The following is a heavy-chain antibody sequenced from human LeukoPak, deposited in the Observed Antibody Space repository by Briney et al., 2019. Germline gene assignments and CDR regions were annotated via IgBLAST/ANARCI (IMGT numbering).Heavy chain of an antibody. CDR1: GFTFDDYA. D-gene: IGHD1-26*01. Sequence: PGRSLRLSCAGSGFTFDDYAMYWVRQAPGKGLEWVSGISWDSGSIDYADSVKGRFTISRDNAKNSLYLQMNSLRAEDTALYYCAKGSGWELIVKYFDYWGQGTLVTVSS. J-gene: IGHJ4*02. V-gene: IGHV3-9*01. CDR3: AKGSGWELIVKYFDY. CDR2: ISWDSGSI.